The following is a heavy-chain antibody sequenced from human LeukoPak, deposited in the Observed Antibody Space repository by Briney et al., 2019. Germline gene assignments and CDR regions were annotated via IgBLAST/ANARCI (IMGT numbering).Heavy chain of an antibody. J-gene: IGHJ3*02. V-gene: IGHV4-59*01. CDR3: AREFRITMVRGVNDAFDI. CDR2: IYYSGST. D-gene: IGHD3-10*01. Sequence: SETLSLTCTVSGGSISSYYWSWIRQPPGKGLEWIGYIYYSGSTNYNPSLKSRVTISVDTSKNQFSLKLSSVTAADTAVYYCAREFRITMVRGVNDAFDIWGQGTMVTVSS. CDR1: GGSISSYY.